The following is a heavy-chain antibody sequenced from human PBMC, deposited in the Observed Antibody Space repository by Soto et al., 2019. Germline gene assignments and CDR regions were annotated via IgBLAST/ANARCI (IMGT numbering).Heavy chain of an antibody. CDR1: GFTFSSYA. CDR2: ISGSGGST. V-gene: IGHV3-23*01. J-gene: IGHJ4*02. Sequence: EVQLLESGGGLVQPGGCLRLSCAASGFTFSSYAMSWVRQAPGKGLEWVSAISGSGGSTYYADSVKGRFTISRDNSKNTLYLQMNSLRAEDTAVYYCAKFLTWPPGGDYWGQGTLVTVSS. CDR3: AKFLTWPPGGDY. D-gene: IGHD1-1*01.